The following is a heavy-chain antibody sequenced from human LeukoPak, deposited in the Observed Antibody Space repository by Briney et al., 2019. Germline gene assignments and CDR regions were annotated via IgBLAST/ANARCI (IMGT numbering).Heavy chain of an antibody. J-gene: IGHJ4*02. CDR2: INPNSGGT. Sequence: ASVKVSCKASGYTFTGYYMHWVRQAPGQGLEWMGWINPNSGGTNYAQKFQGRVTMTRDTSISTAYMELRRLRSDDTAVYYCATGETYYDSSGYYSPHWGQGTLVTVSS. CDR1: GYTFTGYY. CDR3: ATGETYYDSSGYYSPH. D-gene: IGHD3-22*01. V-gene: IGHV1-2*02.